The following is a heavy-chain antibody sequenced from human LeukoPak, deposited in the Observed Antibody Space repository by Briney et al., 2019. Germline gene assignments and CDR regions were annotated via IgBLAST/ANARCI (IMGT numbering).Heavy chain of an antibody. J-gene: IGHJ4*02. V-gene: IGHV1-18*01. D-gene: IGHD3-9*01. CDR1: GYTFSSYA. CDR3: ATSGGDILTGYYDY. CDR2: ISAYNGNT. Sequence: ASVKVSCKASGYTFSSYAISWVRQAPGQGLEWMGWISAYNGNTNYAQKLQGRVTMTTDTSTSTAYMELRSLRSDDTAVYYCATSGGDILTGYYDYWGQGTLVTVSS.